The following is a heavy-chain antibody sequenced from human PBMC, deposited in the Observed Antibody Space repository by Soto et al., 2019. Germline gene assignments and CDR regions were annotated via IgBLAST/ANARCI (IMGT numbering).Heavy chain of an antibody. V-gene: IGHV3-23*01. CDR2: SSGSGVST. CDR3: AKDERVIVTEAFDI. J-gene: IGHJ3*02. Sequence: EVQLLESGGGLVQPGGSLRLSCAASGFTFSNYAMSWVRQAPRKGLEWVSASSGSGVSTYYADSVKGRFTISRDSSKNTLYLQMSSLSAEKTAVYYCAKDERVIVTEAFDIWGQGTMVTVSS. D-gene: IGHD2-21*01. CDR1: GFTFSNYA.